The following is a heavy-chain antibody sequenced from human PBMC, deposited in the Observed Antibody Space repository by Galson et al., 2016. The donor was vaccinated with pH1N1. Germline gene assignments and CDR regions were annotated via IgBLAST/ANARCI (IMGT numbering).Heavy chain of an antibody. CDR1: GGTFRKDA. CDR3: ARERGGATVHRWFDP. Sequence: SVKVSCKASGGTFRKDAVSWVRQAPGQGLEWMGGMIPIFGTTNYAHKFRGRVTMTTDESTTTVYMELSSLRFEDTAVYYCARERGGATVHRWFDPWGQGVLVTVSS. D-gene: IGHD4-11*01. J-gene: IGHJ5*02. CDR2: MIPIFGTT. V-gene: IGHV1-69*05.